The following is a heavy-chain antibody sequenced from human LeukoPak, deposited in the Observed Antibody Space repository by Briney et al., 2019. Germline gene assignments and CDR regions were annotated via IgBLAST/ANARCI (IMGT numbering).Heavy chain of an antibody. CDR3: ARDSSGSGYYLY. Sequence: PGGSLRLSRAASGFTVSSNYMSWVRQAPGKGLEWVSVIYSGGSTYYADSVKGRFTISRDNSKNTLYLQMNSLRAEDMAVYYCARDSSGSGYYLYWGQGTLVTVSS. D-gene: IGHD3-22*01. J-gene: IGHJ4*02. CDR1: GFTVSSNY. CDR2: IYSGGST. V-gene: IGHV3-53*01.